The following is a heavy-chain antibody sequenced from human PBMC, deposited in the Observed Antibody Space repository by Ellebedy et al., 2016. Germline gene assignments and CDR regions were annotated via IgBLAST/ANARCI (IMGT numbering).Heavy chain of an antibody. CDR1: GVSLTRAGYY. V-gene: IGHV4-61*08. CDR2: QFASGRS. CDR3: ARATTNMVRAFDI. J-gene: IGHJ3*02. D-gene: IGHD4/OR15-4a*01. Sequence: SETLSLTXSVSGVSLTRAGYYWGWIRQPPGKGLEWMVYQFASGRSRYNSSLMSRVTISIDASKSQFSLTLTSVTAADAAVYYCARATTNMVRAFDIWGQGTMVTVSS.